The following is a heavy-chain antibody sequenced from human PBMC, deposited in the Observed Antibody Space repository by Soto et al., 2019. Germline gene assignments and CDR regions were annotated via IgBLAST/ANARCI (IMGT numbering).Heavy chain of an antibody. CDR1: SGSISGYF. J-gene: IGHJ4*02. Sequence: SETLSLTCTVSSGSISGYFWSWIRQPPGKEPEWIGYISYRGNTNYNPSLQSRVSISLVTSKNQISLKLNAVTASDTAVYYCGRLVRSKEGLSVDYFVFLGQGTLVTVSS. V-gene: IGHV4-59*01. D-gene: IGHD2-15*01. CDR3: GRLVRSKEGLSVDYFVF. CDR2: ISYRGNT.